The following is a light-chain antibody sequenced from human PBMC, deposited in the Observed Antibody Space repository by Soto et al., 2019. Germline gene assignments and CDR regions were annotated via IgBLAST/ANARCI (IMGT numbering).Light chain of an antibody. CDR1: QSVSSN. CDR2: GAS. Sequence: EIVMSQSPPTLSVSTGERATLSCRASQSVSSNLAWYQQKPGQAPRLLIYGASTRATGIPARFSGSGSGTEFTLTISSLQSEDFAVYYCQQYNNWPRTFGQGTKVDIK. J-gene: IGKJ1*01. CDR3: QQYNNWPRT. V-gene: IGKV3-15*01.